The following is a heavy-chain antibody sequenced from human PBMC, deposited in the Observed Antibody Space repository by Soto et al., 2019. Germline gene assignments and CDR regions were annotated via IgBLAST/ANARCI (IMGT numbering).Heavy chain of an antibody. CDR3: ARGVYDYIWGVPTAGDY. Sequence: GGSLRLSCAASGFTFSSYWMHWVRQAPGKGLVWVSRINSDGSSTSYADSVKGRFTISRDNAKNTLYLQMNSLRAEDTAVYYCARGVYDYIWGVPTAGDYWGQGTLVTVSS. CDR2: INSDGSST. V-gene: IGHV3-74*01. D-gene: IGHD3-16*01. CDR1: GFTFSSYW. J-gene: IGHJ4*02.